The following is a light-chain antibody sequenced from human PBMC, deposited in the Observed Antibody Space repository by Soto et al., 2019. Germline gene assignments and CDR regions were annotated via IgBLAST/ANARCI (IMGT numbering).Light chain of an antibody. CDR2: GAS. J-gene: IGKJ5*01. CDR3: QQRHMLPIT. V-gene: IGKV3-20*01. CDR1: QSVSSSY. Sequence: EIVLTQSPGTLSLSPGERATLSCRASQSVSSSYLAGYQQKPGQAPRPVIYGASRRETGIRPRFSGSGSGTEFTPTISSLEAEDSAVYYCQQRHMLPITFGQGTRLEI.